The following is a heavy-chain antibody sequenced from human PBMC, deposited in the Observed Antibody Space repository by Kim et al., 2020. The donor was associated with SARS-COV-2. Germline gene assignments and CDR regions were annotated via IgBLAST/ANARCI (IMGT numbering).Heavy chain of an antibody. CDR3: ARDILTGYYVPDAFDI. V-gene: IGHV4-31*02. J-gene: IGHJ3*02. Sequence: LKSRVTISQDTSKNQYSLKLSSVPAADTAVYYCARDILTGYYVPDAFDIWGQGTMVTVSS. D-gene: IGHD3-9*01.